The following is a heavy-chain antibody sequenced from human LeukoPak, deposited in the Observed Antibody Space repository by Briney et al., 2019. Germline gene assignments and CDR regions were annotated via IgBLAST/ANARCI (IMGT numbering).Heavy chain of an antibody. CDR2: INHSGST. D-gene: IGHD3-16*01. CDR1: GGSFSGYY. V-gene: IGHV4-34*01. Sequence: PSETLSLTCAVYGGSFSGYYWSWIRQPPGKGLVWIGEINHSGSTNYNPSLKSRVTISVDTSKNQSSLKLSSVTAADTAVYYCVRIGRTPELGDIDYWGQGTLDTVSS. J-gene: IGHJ4*02. CDR3: VRIGRTPELGDIDY.